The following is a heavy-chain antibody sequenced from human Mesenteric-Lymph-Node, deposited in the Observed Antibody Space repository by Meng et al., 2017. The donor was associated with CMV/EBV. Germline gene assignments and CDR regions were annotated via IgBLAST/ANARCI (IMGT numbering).Heavy chain of an antibody. J-gene: IGHJ4*02. CDR2: SFWDDDK. CDR1: GFSLTTSGVG. V-gene: IGHV2-5*02. Sequence: LTCPFSGFSLTTSGVGVGWIRQPPGKALEWLALSFWDDDKRYSPSLKSRLTITKDTSKNQVVLTMTNMDPVDTATYYCARNWAYFDYWGQGTLVTVSS. D-gene: IGHD7-27*01. CDR3: ARNWAYFDY.